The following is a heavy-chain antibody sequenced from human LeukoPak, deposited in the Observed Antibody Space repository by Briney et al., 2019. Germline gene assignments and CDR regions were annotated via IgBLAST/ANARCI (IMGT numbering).Heavy chain of an antibody. CDR3: ARAYGSGSYRYYFDY. CDR2: IYSGGFT. V-gene: IGHV3-53*01. Sequence: PGGSLRLSCAASGISVSSNYMSWVRQAPGKGLEWVSVIYSGGFTYYADSVKGRFTISRDNSKNTLYLQMNSLRAEDTALYYCARAYGSGSYRYYFDYWGQGTLVTVSS. D-gene: IGHD3-10*01. J-gene: IGHJ4*02. CDR1: GISVSSNY.